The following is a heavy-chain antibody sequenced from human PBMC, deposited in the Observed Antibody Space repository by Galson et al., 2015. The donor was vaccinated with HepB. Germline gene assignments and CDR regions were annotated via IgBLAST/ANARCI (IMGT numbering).Heavy chain of an antibody. CDR1: GYTFITYA. V-gene: IGHV1-18*04. Sequence: SVKVSCKASGYTFITYAINWVRQAPGQGPEWMGYINPYNGNTDYAQNLQGRVTMTADASTTTAYMELRSLRSDDTAVYYCSRGLITYSSSWYGGVWGQGTLVTVSS. CDR3: SRGLITYSSSWYGGV. D-gene: IGHD6-13*01. J-gene: IGHJ4*02. CDR2: INPYNGNT.